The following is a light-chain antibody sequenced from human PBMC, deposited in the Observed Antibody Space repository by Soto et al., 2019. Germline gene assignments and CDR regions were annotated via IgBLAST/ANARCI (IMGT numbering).Light chain of an antibody. V-gene: IGKV1-39*01. CDR1: QSISNY. Sequence: DIQMTQSPSSLSASVGDRVTITCRASQSISNYLNWYQQKPGKAPKLLIYAASTLQSGVPSRFSGSGSGTDFTLTISSLQPEDFATYYCQQSYSNPVTFGKGTRLVIK. CDR3: QQSYSNPVT. CDR2: AAS. J-gene: IGKJ5*01.